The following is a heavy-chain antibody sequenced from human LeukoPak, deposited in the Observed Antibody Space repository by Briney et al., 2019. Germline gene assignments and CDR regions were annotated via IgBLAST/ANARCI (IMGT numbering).Heavy chain of an antibody. CDR2: TYYRSKWYY. Sequence: SPTLSLTCAISGDSVSSISVAWNWIRQSPSRGLEWLGRTYYRSKWYYEYAVSVKSRINMSPDRAKNQFSLQLTSVTPEDTALYYCSLARSEYHYGMDVWGQGTTVTVSS. CDR1: GDSVSSISVA. CDR3: SLARSEYHYGMDV. J-gene: IGHJ6*02. V-gene: IGHV6-1*01.